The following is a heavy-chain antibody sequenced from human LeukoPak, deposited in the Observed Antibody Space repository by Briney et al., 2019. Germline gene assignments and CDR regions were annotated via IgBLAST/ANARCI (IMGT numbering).Heavy chain of an antibody. J-gene: IGHJ3*02. D-gene: IGHD6-13*01. Sequence: GGSLRLSCVASGFTFRSYAMHWVRQAPGKGLEWVAFVRYDGNSKHYADSVKGRFTISRDNSKNTLYLQMYSLRPEDTAVYYCAKDGAGAGFDVFDIWGQGIMVTVSS. CDR3: AKDGAGAGFDVFDI. CDR1: GFTFRSYA. CDR2: VRYDGNSK. V-gene: IGHV3-30*02.